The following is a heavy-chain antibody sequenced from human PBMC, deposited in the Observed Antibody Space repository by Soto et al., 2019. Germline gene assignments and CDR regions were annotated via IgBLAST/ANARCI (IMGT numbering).Heavy chain of an antibody. D-gene: IGHD3-3*01. J-gene: IGHJ6*02. CDR3: AGLNDFWSGYWYGMDV. Sequence: QLQLQESGPGLVKPSETLSLTCTVSGGSISSSSYYWGWIRQPPGKGLEWIGSIYYSGSTYYNPSPKNRVTISVDTSKNQFPLELTSATAADTAVYSSAGLNDFWSGYWYGMDVWGQGTTVTVS. CDR1: GGSISSSSYY. CDR2: IYYSGST. V-gene: IGHV4-39*01.